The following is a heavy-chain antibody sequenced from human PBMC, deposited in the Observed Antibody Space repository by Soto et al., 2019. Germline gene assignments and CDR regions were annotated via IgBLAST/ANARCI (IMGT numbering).Heavy chain of an antibody. CDR3: AKGPVTSIPPRIDF. V-gene: IGHV3-23*01. D-gene: IGHD2-21*02. Sequence: GGSLRLSCAASGLTFSDYAMAWVRQAPGKGLEWVSAISGSGDTRHYADSVKGRFTISRDNSKNTVYLQMNSLRAEDTAVYYCAKGPVTSIPPRIDFWGQGALVTAPS. J-gene: IGHJ4*02. CDR2: ISGSGDTR. CDR1: GLTFSDYA.